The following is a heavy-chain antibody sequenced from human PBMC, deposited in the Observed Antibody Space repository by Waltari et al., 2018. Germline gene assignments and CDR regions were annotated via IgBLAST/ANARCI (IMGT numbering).Heavy chain of an antibody. CDR1: GFTVRNYA. D-gene: IGHD2-2*02. Sequence: EVQLLESGGGLVQPGGSLRLSCSASGFTVRNYAINWVRQPPGKRLEWGSSIHGPDGAEWYADSVRGRFTISKDNSKNTVFLQMNSLRVEDTALYYCAKDDRYPNDVFDIWGQGTMVTVSS. J-gene: IGHJ3*02. CDR3: AKDDRYPNDVFDI. V-gene: IGHV3-23*01. CDR2: IHGPDGAE.